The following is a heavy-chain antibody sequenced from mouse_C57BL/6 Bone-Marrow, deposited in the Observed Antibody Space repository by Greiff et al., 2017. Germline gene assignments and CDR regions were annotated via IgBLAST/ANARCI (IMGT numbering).Heavy chain of an antibody. CDR3: ARGITTFFDY. CDR2: IYPRSGNT. CDR1: GYTFTSHG. V-gene: IGHV1-81*01. D-gene: IGHD1-1*01. Sequence: VQLQQSGAEPARPGASVKLFRKASGYTFTSHGISWVKQRSGQGLEWIGEIYPRSGNTYYNEKFKGKATLTADKSSSTAYMELRSLTSEDSAVYFWARGITTFFDYWGRGTALTVTA. J-gene: IGHJ2*01.